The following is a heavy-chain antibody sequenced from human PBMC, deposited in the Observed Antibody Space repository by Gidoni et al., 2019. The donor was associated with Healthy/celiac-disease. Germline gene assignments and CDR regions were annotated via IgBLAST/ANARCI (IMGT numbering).Heavy chain of an antibody. V-gene: IGHV3-21*01. CDR3: ARGGTYYDILTGYLADIYGMDV. Sequence: EVQLVESGGGLVKPGGSLRLSCAASGFTFSSYSMTWVRQAPGKGLEWVSSISSSSSYIYYADSVKGRFTISRDNAKNSLYLQMNSLRAEDTAVYYCARGGTYYDILTGYLADIYGMDVWGQGTTVTVSS. CDR2: ISSSSSYI. D-gene: IGHD3-9*01. CDR1: GFTFSSYS. J-gene: IGHJ6*02.